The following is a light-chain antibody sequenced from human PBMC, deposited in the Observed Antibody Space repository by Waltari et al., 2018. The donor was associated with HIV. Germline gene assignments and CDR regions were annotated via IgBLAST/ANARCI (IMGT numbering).Light chain of an antibody. Sequence: QSALTQPRSVSGSPGQSVTISCTGTSSDVGGYNYVSWYQQHPGKAPKLMIYDVTKRPSGVPDRFSGSKSGNTVSLTISGLQAEDEADYFCCSYAGGYTLVFGGGTKLTVL. J-gene: IGLJ3*02. CDR2: DVT. CDR1: SSDVGGYNY. V-gene: IGLV2-11*01. CDR3: CSYAGGYTLV.